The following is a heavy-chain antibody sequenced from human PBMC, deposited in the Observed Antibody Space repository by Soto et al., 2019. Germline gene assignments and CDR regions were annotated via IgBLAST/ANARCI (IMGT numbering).Heavy chain of an antibody. CDR1: GFTFSSYW. V-gene: IGHV3-7*02. CDR3: AGGTGWFIVD. D-gene: IGHD6-19*01. Sequence: EVQLVESGGGLVQPGGSLRLSCAASGFTFSSYWMNWVRQAPGKGLGWVANIKQDGTEKCYVDSVKDRFTISRDNAKNSLYLQFDRLRVEDTAVYYCAGGTGWFIVDWGQGTLVTVSS. CDR2: IKQDGTEK. J-gene: IGHJ4*02.